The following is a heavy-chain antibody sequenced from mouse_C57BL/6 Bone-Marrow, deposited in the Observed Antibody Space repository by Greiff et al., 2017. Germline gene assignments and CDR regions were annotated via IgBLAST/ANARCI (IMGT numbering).Heavy chain of an antibody. CDR1: GYTFTSYW. Sequence: QVQLQQPGAELVMPGASVKLSCKASGYTFTSYWMHWVKQRPGQGLEWIGEIDPSDSYTNYNQKFKGKSTLTVDKSSSTAYRQLSSLTSEDSAVYYCARDYDEGHYAMDYWGQGTSVTVSS. D-gene: IGHD2-4*01. J-gene: IGHJ4*01. V-gene: IGHV1-69*01. CDR3: ARDYDEGHYAMDY. CDR2: IDPSDSYT.